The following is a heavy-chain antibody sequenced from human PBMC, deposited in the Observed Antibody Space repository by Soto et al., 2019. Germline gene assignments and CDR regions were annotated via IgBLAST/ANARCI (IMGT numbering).Heavy chain of an antibody. CDR1: GYSFTNYW. CDR2: IFPGDSDT. V-gene: IGHV5-51*01. Sequence: PGESLKISCKGSGYSFTNYWIGWVRQKPGKGLEWMGTIFPGDSDTRYSPSFQGQVTISADRSSSTAYLQWSSLKASDTAMYYCARVPVWGEWLLDYYYGMDVWGQGTTVTVSS. D-gene: IGHD3-3*01. CDR3: ARVPVWGEWLLDYYYGMDV. J-gene: IGHJ6*02.